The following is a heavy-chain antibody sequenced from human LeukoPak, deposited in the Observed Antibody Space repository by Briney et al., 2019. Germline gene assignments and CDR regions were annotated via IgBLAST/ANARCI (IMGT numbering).Heavy chain of an antibody. V-gene: IGHV3-23*01. Sequence: GGSLRLSCAASGFTFSSYAMSWVRQAPGKGLEWVSAISGSGGNTYYADSVKGRFTISRDNSKNTLYLQMNSLRAEDRAVYYCASHCSSISCYYYWGQGTLVTVSS. D-gene: IGHD2-2*01. CDR3: ASHCSSISCYYY. CDR1: GFTFSSYA. J-gene: IGHJ4*02. CDR2: ISGSGGNT.